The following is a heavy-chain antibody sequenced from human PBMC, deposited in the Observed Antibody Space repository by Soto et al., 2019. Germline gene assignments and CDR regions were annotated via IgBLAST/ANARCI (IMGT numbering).Heavy chain of an antibody. J-gene: IGHJ3*02. Sequence: EVQLLESGGGLVQPGGSLRLSCAASGFTFSSYAMSWVRQAPGKGLEWVSAISGSGGSTYYADSVKGRFTISRDNSKNTLYLQMNGLRAEDTAVYYCATNPAGFGVVLPLAFDIWGQGTMVTVSS. D-gene: IGHD3-3*01. CDR3: ATNPAGFGVVLPLAFDI. CDR1: GFTFSSYA. V-gene: IGHV3-23*01. CDR2: ISGSGGST.